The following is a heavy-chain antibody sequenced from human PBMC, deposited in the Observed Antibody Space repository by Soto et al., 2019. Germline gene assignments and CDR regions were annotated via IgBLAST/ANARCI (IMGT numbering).Heavy chain of an antibody. CDR1: GFTFSCYI. Sequence: GGSLRLSCAASGFTFSCYILNWVRQSPGKGLEWVSSISGGGRDIKYGDSVKGRFIISRDNAMDSLHLQMYSLRADDTAIYFCATSLAVQLGYYGMDVWGPGTTVTVSS. V-gene: IGHV3-21*01. CDR3: ATSLAVQLGYYGMDV. D-gene: IGHD6-6*01. CDR2: ISGGGRDI. J-gene: IGHJ6*02.